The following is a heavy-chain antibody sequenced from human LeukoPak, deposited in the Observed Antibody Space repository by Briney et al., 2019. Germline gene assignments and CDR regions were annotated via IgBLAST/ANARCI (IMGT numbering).Heavy chain of an antibody. CDR3: AKERQAGDYFTSDY. D-gene: IGHD4-17*01. J-gene: IGHJ4*02. Sequence: GGSLRLSCAASGFTFSAYTLSWVRQAPGKGLEWVSAVNGGGNTWYAGSVKGRFTISRDNSKNTLYLQMNSLRAEDTAIYYCAKERQAGDYFTSDYWGLGTLVTVSS. V-gene: IGHV3-23*01. CDR1: GFTFSAYT. CDR2: VNGGGNT.